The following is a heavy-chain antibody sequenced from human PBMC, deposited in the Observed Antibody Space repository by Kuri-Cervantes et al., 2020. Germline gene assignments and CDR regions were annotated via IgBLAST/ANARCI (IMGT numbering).Heavy chain of an antibody. CDR2: IKRKTDGGTK. Sequence: GESLKISCAASGFTFSNAWMSWVRQAPGKGLEWVGRIKRKTDGGTKDYAAPVKGRFSISRDDSKNMLYLQMDSLKTEDTAVYYCTTGQYYYEDGAYKRGDYWGQGTLVTVSS. V-gene: IGHV3-15*01. CDR1: GFTFSNAW. D-gene: IGHD3-22*01. CDR3: TTGQYYYEDGAYKRGDY. J-gene: IGHJ4*02.